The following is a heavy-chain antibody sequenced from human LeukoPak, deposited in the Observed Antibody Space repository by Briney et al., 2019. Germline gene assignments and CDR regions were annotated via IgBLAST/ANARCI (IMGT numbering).Heavy chain of an antibody. CDR3: ARGVTIFQKMYYFDY. D-gene: IGHD3-3*01. J-gene: IGHJ4*02. CDR2: INHSGST. V-gene: IGHV4-34*01. CDR1: GGSFSGYY. Sequence: PSETLSLTCAVYGGSFSGYYWSWIRQPPGKGLEWIGEINHSGSTNYNPSLKSRVTISVDTSKNQFSLKLSSVTAADTAVYYCARGVTIFQKMYYFDYWGQGTLVTVSS.